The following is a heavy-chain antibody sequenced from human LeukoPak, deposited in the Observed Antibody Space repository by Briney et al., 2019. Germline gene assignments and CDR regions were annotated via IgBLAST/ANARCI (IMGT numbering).Heavy chain of an antibody. CDR3: VRDHVRGWGTYYYYHYGMDV. D-gene: IGHD6-19*01. V-gene: IGHV3-74*01. CDR1: GFTFSSYW. Sequence: PGGSLRLSCAASGFTFSSYWMHWVRQAPGKGLVWVSRISSDGTSTTYADSVKGRFTISRDNAKNTVYLQMNNLRAEDTAVYYCVRDHVRGWGTYYYYHYGMDVWGQGTTVTVSS. CDR2: ISSDGTST. J-gene: IGHJ6*02.